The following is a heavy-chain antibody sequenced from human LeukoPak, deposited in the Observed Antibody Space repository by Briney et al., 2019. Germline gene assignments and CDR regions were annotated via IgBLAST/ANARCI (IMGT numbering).Heavy chain of an antibody. CDR2: IYSGGST. Sequence: GGSLRLSCAASGFTVSNNYMSWVRQAPGKGLEWVSVIYSGGSTYYADSVKGRFTISRDNSKNTLYLQMDSLRVEDTAVYYCARGYCSSTSCPDVWGKGTTVTISS. J-gene: IGHJ6*04. V-gene: IGHV3-66*01. D-gene: IGHD2-2*01. CDR1: GFTVSNNY. CDR3: ARGYCSSTSCPDV.